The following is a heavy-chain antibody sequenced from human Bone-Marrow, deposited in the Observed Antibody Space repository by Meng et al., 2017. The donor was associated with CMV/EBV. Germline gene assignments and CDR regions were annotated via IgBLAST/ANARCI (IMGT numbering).Heavy chain of an antibody. CDR2: INHSGST. D-gene: IGHD3-22*01. CDR1: GGSFSGYY. CDR3: ASGIVVVNYYYYGMDV. V-gene: IGHV4-34*01. Sequence: LETLSLTCAVYGGSFSGYYWSWIRQPPGKGLEWIGEINHSGSTNYNPSLKSRVTISVDTSKNQFSLKLSSVTAADTAVYYCASGIVVVNYYYYGMDVWGQGTTVTVSS. J-gene: IGHJ6*02.